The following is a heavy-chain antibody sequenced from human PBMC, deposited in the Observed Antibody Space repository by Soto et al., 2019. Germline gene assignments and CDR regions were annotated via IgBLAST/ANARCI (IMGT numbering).Heavy chain of an antibody. J-gene: IGHJ6*02. V-gene: IGHV5-10-1*01. Sequence: PGESLKISCKGSGYSFTSYWISWVRQMPGKGLEWMGRIDPSDSYTNYSPSFQGHVTISADKSISTAYLQWSSLKASDTAMYYCERPNIAGAEGDSSKGMDVWGEVMTVTV. CDR3: ERPNIAGAEGDSSKGMDV. CDR1: GYSFTSYW. D-gene: IGHD6-13*01. CDR2: IDPSDSYT.